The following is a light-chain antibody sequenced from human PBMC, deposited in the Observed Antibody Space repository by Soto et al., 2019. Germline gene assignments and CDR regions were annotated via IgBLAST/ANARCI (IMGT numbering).Light chain of an antibody. CDR3: QSYDSSRRGDV. J-gene: IGLJ1*01. V-gene: IGLV1-40*01. CDR1: SSNIGAGYD. CDR2: GNS. Sequence: QSALTQPPSVSGAPGQRVTISCTGSSSNIGAGYDVHWYQQLPGTAPKVLIYGNSNRPSGVPDRFSGSKSGTSASLAITGLEAEDEAEYYCQSYDSSRRGDVFGTGTKVTVL.